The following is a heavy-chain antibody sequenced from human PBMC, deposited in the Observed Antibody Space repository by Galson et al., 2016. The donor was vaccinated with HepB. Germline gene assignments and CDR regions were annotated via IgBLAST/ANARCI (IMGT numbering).Heavy chain of an antibody. CDR1: GFTFSSHW. CDR2: IKRDGSQK. Sequence: SLRLSCAASGFTFSSHWMTWVRRAPGKGLEWVANIKRDGSQKNYVDSVKGRFTISRDNAKNSLYLQMSSLRAEDTAVYYCARDQTHYDTSAYYDDLDIWGQGTMVTVSS. J-gene: IGHJ3*02. CDR3: ARDQTHYDTSAYYDDLDI. V-gene: IGHV3-7*04. D-gene: IGHD3-22*01.